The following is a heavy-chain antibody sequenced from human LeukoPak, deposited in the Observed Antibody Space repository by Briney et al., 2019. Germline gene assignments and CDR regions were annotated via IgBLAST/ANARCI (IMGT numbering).Heavy chain of an antibody. CDR1: GYTFTGYY. Sequence: ASVKVSCKASGYTFTGYYMHWVRQAPGQGLEWMGWINPNSGGTNYAQKFQGWVTTTRDTSISTACMELSRLRSDDTAVYYCARGGPTHLGVPRPDYYYYGMDVWGQGTTVTVSS. D-gene: IGHD3-16*01. J-gene: IGHJ6*02. CDR3: ARGGPTHLGVPRPDYYYYGMDV. V-gene: IGHV1-2*04. CDR2: INPNSGGT.